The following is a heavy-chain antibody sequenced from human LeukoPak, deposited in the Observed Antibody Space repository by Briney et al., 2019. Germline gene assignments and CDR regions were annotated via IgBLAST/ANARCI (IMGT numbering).Heavy chain of an antibody. CDR1: GFTFSSYA. Sequence: PGGSLRLSCAASGFTFSSYAMSWVRQAPGKGLEWVSVIYSGGTTYYADSVKGRFTISRDNSKNTLYLQMNSLRAEDTAVYYCARDSSSSWYFDYWGQGTLVTVSS. V-gene: IGHV3-53*01. D-gene: IGHD6-13*01. CDR3: ARDSSSSWYFDY. CDR2: IYSGGTT. J-gene: IGHJ4*02.